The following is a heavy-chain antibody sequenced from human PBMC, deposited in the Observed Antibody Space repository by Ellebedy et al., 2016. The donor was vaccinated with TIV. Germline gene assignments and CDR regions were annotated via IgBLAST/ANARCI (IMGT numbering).Heavy chain of an antibody. CDR3: ARAPTTVTTFSLRY. D-gene: IGHD4-17*01. CDR1: GFTFNSYW. V-gene: IGHV3-74*01. J-gene: IGHJ4*02. CDR2: INTDGSST. Sequence: GGSLRLXXAASGFTFNSYWMHWVRQAPGKGLVWVSRINTDGSSTSYADSVKGRFTISRDNAKNTLYLQMHSLRAEDTAVYYCARAPTTVTTFSLRYWGQGTLVTVSS.